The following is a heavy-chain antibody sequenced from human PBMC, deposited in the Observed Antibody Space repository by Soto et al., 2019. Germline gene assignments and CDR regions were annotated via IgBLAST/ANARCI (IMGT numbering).Heavy chain of an antibody. J-gene: IGHJ6*02. CDR2: IIPIFGTA. CDR1: GGTFSSYA. V-gene: IGHV1-69*13. Sequence: GASVKVSCKASGGTFSSYAISWVRQAPGQGLEWMGGIIPIFGTANYAQKFQGRVTITADESTSTAYMELSSLRSEDTAVYYCARGLMTTVTTAYYGMDVWGQGTTVTVSS. CDR3: ARGLMTTVTTAYYGMDV. D-gene: IGHD4-17*01.